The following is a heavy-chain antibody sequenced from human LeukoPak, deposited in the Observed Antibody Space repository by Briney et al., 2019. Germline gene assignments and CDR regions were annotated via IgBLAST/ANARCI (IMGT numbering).Heavy chain of an antibody. CDR3: AREGSSSWYVDY. D-gene: IGHD6-13*01. CDR2: SSGSST. J-gene: IGHJ4*02. Sequence: PGGSLRLSCAASGFTFSDYYMSWIRQAPGKGLEWVSYSSGSSTYYADFVKGRFTISRDNAKNSLYLQMNSLRAEDTAVYYCAREGSSSWYVDYWGQGTLVTVSS. CDR1: GFTFSDYY. V-gene: IGHV3-11*01.